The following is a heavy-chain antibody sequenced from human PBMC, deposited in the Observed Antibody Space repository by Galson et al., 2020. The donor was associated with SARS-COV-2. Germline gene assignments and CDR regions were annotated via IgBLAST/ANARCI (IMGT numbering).Heavy chain of an antibody. Sequence: NSGGSLRLSCAASGFTFSSYSMNWVRQAPGKGLEWVSSISSSSSYIYYADSVKGRFTISRDNAKNSLYLQMNSLRAEDTAVYYCARDRSLYGDYLAPRFDYWGQGTLVTVAS. J-gene: IGHJ4*02. V-gene: IGHV3-21*01. CDR3: ARDRSLYGDYLAPRFDY. D-gene: IGHD4-17*01. CDR1: GFTFSSYS. CDR2: ISSSSSYI.